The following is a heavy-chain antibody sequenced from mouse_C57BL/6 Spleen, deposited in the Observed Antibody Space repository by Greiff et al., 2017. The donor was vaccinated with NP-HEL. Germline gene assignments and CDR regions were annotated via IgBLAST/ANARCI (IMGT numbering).Heavy chain of an antibody. Sequence: QVQLQQSGPELVKPGASVKISCKASGYAFSSSWMNWVKQRPGKGLEWIGRIYPGDGDTNYNGKFKGKATLTADKSSSTAYMQLSSLTSEDSAVYFCARGGIYDGSWYFDVWGTGTTVTVSS. CDR3: ARGGIYDGSWYFDV. V-gene: IGHV1-82*01. D-gene: IGHD2-3*01. CDR1: GYAFSSSW. CDR2: IYPGDGDT. J-gene: IGHJ1*03.